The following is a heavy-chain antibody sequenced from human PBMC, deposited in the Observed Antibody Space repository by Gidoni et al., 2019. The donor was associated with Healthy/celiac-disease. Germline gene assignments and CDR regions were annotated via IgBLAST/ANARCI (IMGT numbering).Heavy chain of an antibody. CDR3: ARDRETYYYDSSAPYYFDY. J-gene: IGHJ4*02. CDR2: ISSSSSTR. D-gene: IGHD3-22*01. Sequence: EVQLVESGGGLVRPGGSLRLSCAASGFTFGSYSMDWVRQAPGKGLEWVSYISSSSSTRYYADSVKGRFTISRDNAKNSLYLQMNSLRDEDTAVYYCARDRETYYYDSSAPYYFDYWGQGTLVTVSS. V-gene: IGHV3-48*02. CDR1: GFTFGSYS.